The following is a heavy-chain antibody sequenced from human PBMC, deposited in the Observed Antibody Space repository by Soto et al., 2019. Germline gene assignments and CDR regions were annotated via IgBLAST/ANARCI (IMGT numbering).Heavy chain of an antibody. V-gene: IGHV3-11*06. D-gene: IGHD5-18*01. CDR1: GFTFSDYY. Sequence: QVQLVESGGGLVKPGGSLRLSCAASGFTFSDYYMSWIRQAPGKGLEWVSYISSSSSYTNYADSVKGRFTISRDNAKNSLYLQMNSLRAEDTAVYYCAKAEFLYSYGAHNYYYGMDVWGQGTTVTVSS. CDR2: ISSSSSYT. CDR3: AKAEFLYSYGAHNYYYGMDV. J-gene: IGHJ6*02.